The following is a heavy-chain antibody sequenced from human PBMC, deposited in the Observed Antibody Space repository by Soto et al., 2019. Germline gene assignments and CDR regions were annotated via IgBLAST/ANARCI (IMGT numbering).Heavy chain of an antibody. CDR3: ARATRYSSGWYDY. D-gene: IGHD6-19*01. V-gene: IGHV1-69*02. J-gene: IGHJ4*02. CDR2: IIPILGIA. Sequence: QVQLVQSGAEVKKPGSSVKVSCKASGGTFSSYTISWVRQAPGQGLEWMGRIIPILGIANYAQKFQGRVTITADXXXSTAYMXXXSLRSXDTAVYYCARATRYSSGWYDYWGQGTLVTVSS. CDR1: GGTFSSYT.